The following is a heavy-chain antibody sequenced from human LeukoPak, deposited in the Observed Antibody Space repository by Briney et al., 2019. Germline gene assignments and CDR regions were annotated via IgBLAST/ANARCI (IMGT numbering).Heavy chain of an antibody. CDR1: GYSIRSGYY. V-gene: IGHV4-38-2*02. CDR2: IYHSGTT. Sequence: PSEPLSLTCDVSGYSIRSGYYWVWIRQPPGKGLEWIGSIYHSGTTYYNPSFKSRVTISVDTSKNQFSLKLSSVTAADTAVYHCARDQPYMDVWGKGTTVTVSS. CDR3: ARDQPYMDV. J-gene: IGHJ6*03.